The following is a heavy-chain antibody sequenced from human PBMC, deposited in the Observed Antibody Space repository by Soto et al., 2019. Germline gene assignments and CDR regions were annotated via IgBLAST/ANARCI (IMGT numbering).Heavy chain of an antibody. CDR3: VRDGGNYHFDY. CDR2: IICSSGAT. Sequence: ASVKVSCKASGYPFTGSYLHWVRQAPGQGPEWMGRIICSSGATIYAQNLQGRVTLTRDTSTTTAYMELTSLTSEDTAAYFCVRDGGNYHFDYWGQGTLVTVSS. D-gene: IGHD1-26*01. CDR1: GYPFTGSY. J-gene: IGHJ4*02. V-gene: IGHV1-46*01.